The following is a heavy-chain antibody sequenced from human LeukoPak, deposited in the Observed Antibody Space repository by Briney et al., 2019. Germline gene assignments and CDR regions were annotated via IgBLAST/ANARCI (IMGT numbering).Heavy chain of an antibody. CDR1: GGSISSYY. CDR3: AAAGPNWRIDY. CDR2: IHNSGIT. D-gene: IGHD6-25*01. J-gene: IGHJ4*02. Sequence: SETLSLTCTLSGGSISSYYWSWIRQPPGKGLEWLAYIHNSGITNYSPSLKSRLTISLDTSKNQFSLNVRSVTAADTAVYYCAAAGPNWRIDYWGRGTLVTVSS. V-gene: IGHV4-59*08.